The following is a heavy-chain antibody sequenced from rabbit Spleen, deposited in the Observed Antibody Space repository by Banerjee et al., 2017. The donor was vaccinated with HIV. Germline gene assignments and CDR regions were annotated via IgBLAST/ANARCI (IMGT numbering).Heavy chain of an antibody. CDR2: IVPIFGVT. V-gene: IGHV1S7*01. Sequence: QELVESGGGLVQPGGSLKLSGKASRFDLNTNSMSWVRQAPGKGLEWIGYIVPIFGVTYYANWVNGRFTISSHNAQNTLYLQLNSLTAADTATYFCVREAGYGGYGDGNLWGPGTLVTVS. CDR3: VREAGYGGYGDGNL. D-gene: IGHD6-1*01. J-gene: IGHJ4*01. CDR1: RFDLNTNS.